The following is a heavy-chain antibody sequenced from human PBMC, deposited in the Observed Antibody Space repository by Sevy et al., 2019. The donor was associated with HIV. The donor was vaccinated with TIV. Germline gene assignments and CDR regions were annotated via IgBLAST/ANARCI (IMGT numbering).Heavy chain of an antibody. D-gene: IGHD3-10*01. Sequence: ASVKVSCKASGDTIRNYGINWVRQAPGQGLEWMGRVIPIFGTPGYAQKFQGRVTITADEFTSAAYMELSSLRSEDTAAYYCAGSDSGTYYTLDYWGQGTPVTVSS. CDR1: GDTIRNYG. V-gene: IGHV1-69*13. CDR2: VIPIFGTP. CDR3: AGSDSGTYYTLDY. J-gene: IGHJ4*02.